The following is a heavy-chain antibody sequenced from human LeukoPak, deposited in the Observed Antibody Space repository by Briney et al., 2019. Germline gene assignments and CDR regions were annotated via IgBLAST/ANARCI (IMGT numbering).Heavy chain of an antibody. CDR1: GYTFTNYG. CDR2: ISIFNDDT. J-gene: IGHJ4*02. Sequence: ASVKVSCKASGYTFTNYGFSWVRQAPGQGLEWMGWISIFNDDTNYAPNLQDRVTMTTDTSTSTAYMELRSLRSDDTAVYFCARRMNSGSYYPSYYFDYWGQGTLVTVSS. D-gene: IGHD3-10*01. CDR3: ARRMNSGSYYPSYYFDY. V-gene: IGHV1-18*01.